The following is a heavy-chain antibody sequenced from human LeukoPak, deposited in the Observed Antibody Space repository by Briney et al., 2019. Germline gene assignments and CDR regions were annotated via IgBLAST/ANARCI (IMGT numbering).Heavy chain of an antibody. CDR3: AAGQTIFGVGDAFDI. CDR2: IKEDGSRK. J-gene: IGHJ3*02. CDR1: GFTFNGHW. Sequence: GGSLRLSCAASGFTFNGHWMTWVRQAPGKGLEWVANIKEDGSRKFYVDSVKGRFTISRDNAKNSLYLQMDSLRAEDTAMYYCAAGQTIFGVGDAFDIWGQGTMVTVSS. V-gene: IGHV3-7*03. D-gene: IGHD3-3*01.